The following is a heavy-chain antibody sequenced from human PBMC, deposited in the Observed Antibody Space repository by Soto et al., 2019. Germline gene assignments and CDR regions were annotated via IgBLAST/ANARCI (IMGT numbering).Heavy chain of an antibody. Sequence: PSETLSLTCTVSGGSISSGDYYWSWIRQPPGKGLEWIGYSYHSGSTYYNPSLKSRVTISVDTSKNQFSLKLSSVTAADTAVYYXAREPPDGARLDPWDQGTLVTVSS. CDR2: SYHSGST. V-gene: IGHV4-30-4*01. CDR1: GGSISSGDYY. J-gene: IGHJ5*02. CDR3: AREPPDGARLDP.